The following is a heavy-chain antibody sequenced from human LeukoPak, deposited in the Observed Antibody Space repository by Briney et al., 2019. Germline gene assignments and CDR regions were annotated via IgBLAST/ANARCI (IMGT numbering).Heavy chain of an antibody. Sequence: SETLSLTCTVSGGSLSSHFWSWIRQPPGKGLEWIGYIYYSGSTNYNPSLKSRVTISVDTSKNQFSLKLSSVTAADTAVYYCARSLEDSSGYPHDAFDIWGQGTMVTVSS. CDR3: ARSLEDSSGYPHDAFDI. CDR1: GGSLSSHF. D-gene: IGHD3-22*01. J-gene: IGHJ3*02. V-gene: IGHV4-59*11. CDR2: IYYSGST.